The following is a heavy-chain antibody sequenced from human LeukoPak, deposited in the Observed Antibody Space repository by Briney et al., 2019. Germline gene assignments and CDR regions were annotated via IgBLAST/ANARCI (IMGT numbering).Heavy chain of an antibody. CDR3: ARGGGHCSGGNCYSLWFDP. Sequence: SETLSLTCTVSGGSISSGDYYWIWIRQPPGKGLEWIGYIHYSGSTYYGPFLKSRVTMSVDTSHNQFSLKLSFVVAADTAVYYCARGGGHCSGGNCYSLWFDPWGQGTLVTVSS. J-gene: IGHJ5*02. V-gene: IGHV4-30-4*01. D-gene: IGHD2-15*01. CDR2: IHYSGST. CDR1: GGSISSGDYY.